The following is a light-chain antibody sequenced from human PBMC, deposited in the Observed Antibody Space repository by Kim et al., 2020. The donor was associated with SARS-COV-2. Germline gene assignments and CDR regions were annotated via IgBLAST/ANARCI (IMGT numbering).Light chain of an antibody. V-gene: IGLV1-47*01. CDR1: SSTIGSNY. J-gene: IGLJ3*02. Sequence: GQRVTISCSGSSSTIGSNYVYWYQQLPGTAPKLRIYRNNRRPSGVPDRFSGSKSGTSASLAISGLRSEDEADYYCATWDDSLSGRVFGGGTQLTVL. CDR3: ATWDDSLSGRV. CDR2: RNN.